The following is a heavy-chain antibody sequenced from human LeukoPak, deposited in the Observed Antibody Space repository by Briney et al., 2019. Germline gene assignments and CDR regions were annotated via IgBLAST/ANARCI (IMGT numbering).Heavy chain of an antibody. D-gene: IGHD2-15*01. CDR3: AKAQCSGASCSRLDD. CDR1: GFTFSSYA. CDR2: ISGSGGST. J-gene: IGHJ4*02. Sequence: QPGGSLRLSSAASGFTFSSYAMSWVRQAPGKGLVWASTISGSGGSTYYADSVKGRFTISRDNSKNTLFLQMNSLRAEDTALYYCAKAQCSGASCSRLDDWGQGTLVTVSS. V-gene: IGHV3-23*01.